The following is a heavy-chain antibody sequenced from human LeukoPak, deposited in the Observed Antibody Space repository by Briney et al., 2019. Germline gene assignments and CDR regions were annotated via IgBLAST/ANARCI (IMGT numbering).Heavy chain of an antibody. V-gene: IGHV4-59*01. D-gene: IGHD3-10*01. CDR1: GGSISSYY. CDR2: IYYSGST. Sequence: SETLSLTCTVSGGSISSYYWSWIRQPPGKGLEWIGYIYYSGSTNYNPSLKSRVTISVDTSKNQFSLKLSSVTAADTAVYYCARAGVSPLYYYYMDVWGKGTTVTVSS. J-gene: IGHJ6*03. CDR3: ARAGVSPLYYYYMDV.